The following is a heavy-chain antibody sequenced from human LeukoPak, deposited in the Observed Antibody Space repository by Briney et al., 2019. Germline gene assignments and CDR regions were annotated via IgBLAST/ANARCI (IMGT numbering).Heavy chain of an antibody. CDR3: ARDRRGYSGYLHP. CDR2: IYYSGST. J-gene: IGHJ5*02. D-gene: IGHD5-12*01. V-gene: IGHV4-31*03. CDR1: GGSISSGGYY. Sequence: SQTLSLTCTVSGGSISSGGYYWSWIRQHPGKGLEWIGYIYYSGSTYYNPSLKSRVTISVDTSKNRFSLKLSSVTAADTAVYYCARDRRGYSGYLHPWGQGTLVTVSS.